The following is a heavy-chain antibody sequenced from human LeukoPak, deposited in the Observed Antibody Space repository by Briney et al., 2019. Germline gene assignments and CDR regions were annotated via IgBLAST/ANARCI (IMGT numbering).Heavy chain of an antibody. Sequence: SETLSLTCTVSGGSISSYYWSWIRQPPGKGLEWIGYIYYSGSTNCNPSLKSRVTISVDTSKNQFSLKLSSVTAADTAVYYCARVLPHYDFWSGYSEEGSMDVWGQGTTVTVSS. CDR3: ARVLPHYDFWSGYSEEGSMDV. D-gene: IGHD3-3*01. V-gene: IGHV4-59*01. J-gene: IGHJ6*02. CDR2: IYYSGST. CDR1: GGSISSYY.